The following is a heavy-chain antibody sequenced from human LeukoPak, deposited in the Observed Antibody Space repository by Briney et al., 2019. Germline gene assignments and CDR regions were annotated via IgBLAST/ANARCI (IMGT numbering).Heavy chain of an antibody. CDR1: GFTFSTYV. V-gene: IGHV3-64*01. CDR2: ITGDGGYT. CDR3: ARVSTNDRRNAFDI. Sequence: GGSLRLSCAASGFTFSTYVMQWVRQAPGQGLEYVSAITGDGGYTYYANSVKGRFTISRDNSKKTLYLQMGSLSADDMAVYYCARVSTNDRRNAFDIWGQGTMVTVSS. D-gene: IGHD2-8*01. J-gene: IGHJ3*02.